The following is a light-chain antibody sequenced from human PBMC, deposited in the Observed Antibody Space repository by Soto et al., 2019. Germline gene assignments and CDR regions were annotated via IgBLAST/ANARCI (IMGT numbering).Light chain of an antibody. V-gene: IGKV3-15*01. CDR1: QSVSSN. Sequence: EIVMTQSPATLSVSPGEGATLSCRASQSVSSNLAWYQHKSGQAPRLLIHGASTRATGIPARFSGSGSGTEFTLTISSLQSEDFAVYYCQQYNNWPRTFGQGTTVEIK. CDR2: GAS. CDR3: QQYNNWPRT. J-gene: IGKJ1*01.